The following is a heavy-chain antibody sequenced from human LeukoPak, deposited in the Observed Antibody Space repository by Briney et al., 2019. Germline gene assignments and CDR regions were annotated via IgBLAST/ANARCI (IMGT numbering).Heavy chain of an antibody. D-gene: IGHD2-8*01. Sequence: SQTLSLTCTVSGGSLSSGSDYWSWLRQPAGTGLEGIGRIYTRGRTNYNPSLKSRVTISVDTSKNQFSLKLSTVTAADTAVYYCARAPGYCTNGVCYSGVSGFDPWGQGTLVTVSS. J-gene: IGHJ5*02. V-gene: IGHV4-61*02. CDR3: ARAPGYCTNGVCYSGVSGFDP. CDR1: GGSLSSGSDY. CDR2: IYTRGRT.